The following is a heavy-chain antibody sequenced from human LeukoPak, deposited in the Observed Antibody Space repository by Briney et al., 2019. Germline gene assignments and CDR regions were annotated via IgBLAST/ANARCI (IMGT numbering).Heavy chain of an antibody. CDR3: ARLHYYDGTAYKYYFDY. D-gene: IGHD3-22*01. J-gene: IGHJ4*02. CDR2: IGGSGDNT. CDR1: GFTLSSYV. V-gene: IGHV3-23*01. Sequence: GGSLRLSCAASGFTLSSYVMNWVRQAPGKGPEWVSAIGGSGDNTYYAGSVRGRFSISRDNSENTLYLQMDSLRAEDTAVYYCARLHYYDGTAYKYYFDYWGQGTLVTVSS.